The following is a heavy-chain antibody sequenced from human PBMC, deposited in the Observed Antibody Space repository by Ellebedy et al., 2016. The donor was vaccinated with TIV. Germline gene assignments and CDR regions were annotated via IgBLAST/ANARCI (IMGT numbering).Heavy chain of an antibody. CDR1: GFTFSSFW. J-gene: IGHJ6*02. CDR2: INQVGNEK. Sequence: GESLKISCGASGFTFSSFWMGWVRRAPGKGLEWVATINQVGNEKYYVDSAKGRFTISRDNARNSLNLQMNSLRAEDTAIYYCARGHYGMDVWGQGTTVTVSS. CDR3: ARGHYGMDV. V-gene: IGHV3-7*03.